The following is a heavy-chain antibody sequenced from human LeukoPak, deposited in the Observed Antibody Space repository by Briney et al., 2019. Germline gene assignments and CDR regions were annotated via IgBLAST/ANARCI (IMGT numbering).Heavy chain of an antibody. J-gene: IGHJ5*02. Sequence: PGGSLRLFCAASGFTFSSYGMNWVRQAPGKGLEWVSYISSSSNIMNYADSVKGRFTTSRDNAKNSLYLQMNSLRAEDTAVYYCARLVVPAAIPVGWFDPWGQGTLVTVSS. CDR3: ARLVVPAAIPVGWFDP. CDR1: GFTFSSYG. D-gene: IGHD2-2*01. CDR2: ISSSSNIM. V-gene: IGHV3-48*01.